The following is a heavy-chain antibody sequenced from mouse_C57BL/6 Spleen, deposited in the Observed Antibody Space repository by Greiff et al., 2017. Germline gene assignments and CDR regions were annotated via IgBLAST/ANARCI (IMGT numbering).Heavy chain of an antibody. Sequence: VQLQQSVAELVRPGASVKLSCTASGFNIKNTYMPWVKQRPEQGLEWIGRIDPANGNTKYAPKFQGKATITADTSSNTAYLQLSSLTYEDPAIYYCARHYYGYWGQGTTLTVSA. CDR3: ARHYYGY. V-gene: IGHV14-3*01. J-gene: IGHJ2*01. D-gene: IGHD1-2*01. CDR1: GFNIKNTY. CDR2: IDPANGNT.